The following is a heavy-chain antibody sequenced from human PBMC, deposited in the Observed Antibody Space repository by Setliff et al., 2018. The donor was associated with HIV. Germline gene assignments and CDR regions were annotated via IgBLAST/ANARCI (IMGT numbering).Heavy chain of an antibody. J-gene: IGHJ4*02. V-gene: IGHV4-59*12. D-gene: IGHD2-15*01. CDR3: ARGGKSGKFDY. Sequence: PSETLRLSCVASGFSFSSYTMNWVRQPSGKGLEWIGSIAYSGSTTYSPSLRSRVTMSVDTSKNQFSLNLTSVTAADTSVFYCARGGKSGKFDYWGQGSLVTVSS. CDR1: GFSFSSYT. CDR2: IAYSGST.